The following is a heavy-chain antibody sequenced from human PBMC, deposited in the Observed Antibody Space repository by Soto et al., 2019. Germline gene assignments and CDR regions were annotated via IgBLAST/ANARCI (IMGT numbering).Heavy chain of an antibody. V-gene: IGHV4-4*02. CDR1: GTSVSGANW. J-gene: IGHJ4*02. CDR3: ARTGPYSSGNN. Sequence: SETLSLTCAVSGTSVSGANWWGWVRQPPGKGLEWNGEIHSSGNTDYNPSLKSRVTKSRDMSKNDFSLKLTSVTAADTAVYYCARTGPYSSGNNGGQGTLV. CDR2: IHSSGNT. D-gene: IGHD3-22*01.